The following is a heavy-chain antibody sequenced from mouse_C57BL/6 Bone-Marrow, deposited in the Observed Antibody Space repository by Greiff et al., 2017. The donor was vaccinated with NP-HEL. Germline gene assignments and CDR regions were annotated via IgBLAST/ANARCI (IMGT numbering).Heavy chain of an antibody. V-gene: IGHV5-9-1*02. CDR3: TRDSYYGSRGDY. CDR2: ISSGGDYI. Sequence: DVMLVESGEGLVKPGGSLKLSCAASGFTFSSYAMSWVRQTPEKRLEWVAYISSGGDYIYYADTVKGRFTISRDNARNTLYLQMSSLKSEDTAMYYCTRDSYYGSRGDYWGQGTTLTVSS. CDR1: GFTFSSYA. D-gene: IGHD1-1*01. J-gene: IGHJ2*01.